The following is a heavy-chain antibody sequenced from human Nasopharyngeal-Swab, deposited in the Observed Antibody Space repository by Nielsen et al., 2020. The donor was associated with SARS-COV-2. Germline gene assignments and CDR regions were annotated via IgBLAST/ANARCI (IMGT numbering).Heavy chain of an antibody. CDR3: ARLSINKYYFDY. CDR1: GGSFSGYY. Sequence: SETLSLTCAVYGGSFSGYYWSWIRQPPGKGLEWIGYIYYSGSTNYNPSPKSRVTISVDTSKNQFSLKLSSVTAADTAVYYCARLSINKYYFDYWGQGTLVTVSS. V-gene: IGHV4-59*01. CDR2: IYYSGST. D-gene: IGHD1/OR15-1a*01. J-gene: IGHJ4*02.